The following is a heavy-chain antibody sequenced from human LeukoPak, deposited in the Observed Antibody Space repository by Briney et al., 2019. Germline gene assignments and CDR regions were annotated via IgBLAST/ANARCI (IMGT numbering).Heavy chain of an antibody. V-gene: IGHV3-30*01. CDR3: ARDDTFDY. J-gene: IGHJ4*02. CDR1: GFTFSSYA. CDR2: ISYDGSNK. Sequence: GGSLRLSCAASGFTFSSYAMHWVRQAPGKGLEWVAVISYDGSNKYCADSVKGRFTISRDNSKNTLYLQMNSLRAEDTAVYYCARDDTFDYWGQGTLVTVSS. D-gene: IGHD3-22*01.